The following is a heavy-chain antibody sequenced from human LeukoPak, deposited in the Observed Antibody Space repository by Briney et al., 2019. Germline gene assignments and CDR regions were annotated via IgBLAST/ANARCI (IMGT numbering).Heavy chain of an antibody. V-gene: IGHV3-7*03. CDR3: VGTFTVFGVVSTIE. Sequence: GGSLRLSCAASGFNFPTYWMHWVRQAPGKGLEWVATIKQDGSERYYVDSVKGRITISRDNAKNSLYLQMSSLRVDDTAAYYCVGTFTVFGVVSTIEWGQGTLVTVSS. D-gene: IGHD3-3*01. J-gene: IGHJ4*02. CDR2: IKQDGSER. CDR1: GFNFPTYW.